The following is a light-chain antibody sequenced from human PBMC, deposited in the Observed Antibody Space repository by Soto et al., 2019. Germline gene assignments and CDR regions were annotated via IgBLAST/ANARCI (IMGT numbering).Light chain of an antibody. CDR1: SGHSSYA. J-gene: IGLJ3*02. CDR3: QTWGAGFRV. Sequence: QLVLTQSPSASASLGASVKLTCTLSSGHSSYAITWLQQQPEKGPRYLMKVNMDGSHSKGDGIPDRFSGSSSGTERYLTIPSLQSEDEAHYYCQTWGAGFRVFGGGTKLTVL. CDR2: VNMDGSH. V-gene: IGLV4-69*01.